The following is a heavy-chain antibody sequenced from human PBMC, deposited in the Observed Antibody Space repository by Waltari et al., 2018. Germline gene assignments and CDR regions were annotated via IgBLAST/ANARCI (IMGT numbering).Heavy chain of an antibody. CDR2: IYTSGST. D-gene: IGHD4-17*01. Sequence: QVQLQESGPGLVKPSQTLSLTCTVSGGSISSGRYYWSWIRQPAGKGLEWIGYIYTSGSTNYNPSLKSRVTISVDTSKNQFSLKLSSVTAADTAVYYCATGFHDYGASWGQGTLVTVSS. J-gene: IGHJ4*02. CDR1: GGSISSGRYY. V-gene: IGHV4-61*09. CDR3: ATGFHDYGAS.